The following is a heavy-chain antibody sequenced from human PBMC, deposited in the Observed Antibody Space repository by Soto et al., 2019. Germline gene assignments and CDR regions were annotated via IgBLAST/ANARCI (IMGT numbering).Heavy chain of an antibody. CDR3: ARNGTLTGYSYGMDV. CDR2: IIPFFDTA. CDR1: GGTFSDFT. Sequence: QVLLVQSGAELRKPGSSVKVSCKASGGTFSDFTINWVRQAPGQRPEWMGGIIPFFDTANYAENFQGRVTITADESTSTSFMEVSSLRSEDTAVYYCARNGTLTGYSYGMDVWGQGTMVTVSS. D-gene: IGHD1-1*01. J-gene: IGHJ6*02. V-gene: IGHV1-69*01.